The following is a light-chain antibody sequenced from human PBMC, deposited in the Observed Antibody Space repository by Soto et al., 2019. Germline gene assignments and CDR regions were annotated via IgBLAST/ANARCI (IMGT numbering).Light chain of an antibody. CDR3: QQYFDVPFT. CDR1: RSVLYKSNNKNH. V-gene: IGKV4-1*01. J-gene: IGKJ4*01. Sequence: DIVMTQSPDSLAVSLGERATMNCKCSRSVLYKSNNKNHLAWYQQKPGQPPQLIIYWASTRESGVPERVSGSGSGTDFTLTISSLEAEDVAFYWCQQYFDVPFTFGGGPKVEI. CDR2: WAS.